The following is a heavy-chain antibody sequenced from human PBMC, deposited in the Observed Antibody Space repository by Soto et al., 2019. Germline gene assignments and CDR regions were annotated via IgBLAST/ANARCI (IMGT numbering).Heavy chain of an antibody. D-gene: IGHD3-10*01. J-gene: IGHJ4*02. CDR1: GGSFSGYY. CDR3: ARIYGSGSL. V-gene: IGHV4-34*01. Sequence: SETLSLTCAVYGGSFSGYYWSWIRQPPGKGLEWIGEINHSGSTNYNPSLKSRVTISVDTSKNQFSLKLSSVTAADTAVYYCARIYGSGSLWGQGTLVTVS. CDR2: INHSGST.